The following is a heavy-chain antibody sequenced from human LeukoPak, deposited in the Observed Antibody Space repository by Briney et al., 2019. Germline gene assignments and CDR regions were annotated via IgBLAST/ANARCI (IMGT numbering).Heavy chain of an antibody. Sequence: GGSLRLSCAASGFTFSDYYMTWIRQAPGKGLEWVSYISSSGSTIYYADSVKGRFTISRDNAKNSLYLQMNSLRAEDTAVYYCARDVEYSSSSGGFDYRGQGTLVTVSS. J-gene: IGHJ4*02. D-gene: IGHD6-6*01. CDR2: ISSSGSTI. CDR3: ARDVEYSSSSGGFDY. CDR1: GFTFSDYY. V-gene: IGHV3-11*04.